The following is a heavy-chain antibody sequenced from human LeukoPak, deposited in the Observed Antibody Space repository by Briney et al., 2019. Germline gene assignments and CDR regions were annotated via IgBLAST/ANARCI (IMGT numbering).Heavy chain of an antibody. CDR3: ARDSYSSSWYGYYYYGMDV. V-gene: IGHV1-8*01. CDR2: MNPNSGNT. D-gene: IGHD6-13*01. Sequence: ASVKVSCKASGYTFTSYDINWVRQATGQGLEWMGWMNPNSGNTGYAQKFQGRVTMTRNTSISTAYMELSSLRSEDTAVYYCARDSYSSSWYGYYYYGMDVWGQGTTVTVSS. CDR1: GYTFTSYD. J-gene: IGHJ6*02.